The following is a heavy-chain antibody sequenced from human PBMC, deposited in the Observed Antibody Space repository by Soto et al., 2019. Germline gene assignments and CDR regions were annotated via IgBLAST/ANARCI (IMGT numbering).Heavy chain of an antibody. Sequence: SETLSLTCTVSGRSISSSSYYWGWIRQPPGKGLEWIGSIYYSGSTYYNPSLKSRVTISVDTSKNQSSLKLSSVTAADTAVYYCARHKGYGDYDFDYWGQGTLVTVSS. D-gene: IGHD4-17*01. J-gene: IGHJ4*02. CDR1: GRSISSSSYY. V-gene: IGHV4-39*01. CDR3: ARHKGYGDYDFDY. CDR2: IYYSGST.